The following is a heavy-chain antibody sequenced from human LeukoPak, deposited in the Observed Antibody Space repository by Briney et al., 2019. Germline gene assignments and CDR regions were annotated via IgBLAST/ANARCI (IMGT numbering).Heavy chain of an antibody. Sequence: ASVKVSCKASGYTFTSYDINWVRQATGQGLEWMGWMNTNSGNTGYAQKFQGRVTMTRNTSISTAYMELSSLRSDDTAVYYCARWAGSAGYYYYYMDVWGKGTTVTVTS. D-gene: IGHD1-14*01. CDR3: ARWAGSAGYYYYYMDV. J-gene: IGHJ6*03. CDR2: MNTNSGNT. V-gene: IGHV1-8*01. CDR1: GYTFTSYD.